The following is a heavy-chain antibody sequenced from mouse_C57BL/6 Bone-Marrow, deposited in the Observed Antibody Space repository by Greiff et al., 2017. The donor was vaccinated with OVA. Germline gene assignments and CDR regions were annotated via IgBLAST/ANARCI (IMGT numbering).Heavy chain of an antibody. V-gene: IGHV5-4*01. J-gene: IGHJ2*01. CDR2: ISDGGSYT. CDR1: RFTFSSYA. D-gene: IGHD2-3*01. Sequence: EVQGVESGGGLVKPGGSLKLSCAASRFTFSSYAMSWVRQTPEKRLEWVATISDGGSYTYYPDNVKGRFTISRDNAKNNLYLQMSHLKSEDTAMYYCARGWLLRGYFDYWGQGTTLTVSS. CDR3: ARGWLLRGYFDY.